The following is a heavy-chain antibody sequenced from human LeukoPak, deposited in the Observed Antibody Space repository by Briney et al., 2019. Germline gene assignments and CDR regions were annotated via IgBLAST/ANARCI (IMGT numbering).Heavy chain of an antibody. CDR1: GGSISSDSYY. V-gene: IGHV4-61*02. Sequence: SETLSLTCTVYGGSISSDSYYWTWIRQPAGKGLEWIGRIDTSGSTNYNPSLKSRLTISLDTSKNQFSLKLNSVTAADTAVYYCARSNGDYTILGYWGQGTLVTVSS. CDR3: ARSNGDYTILGY. D-gene: IGHD4-17*01. CDR2: IDTSGST. J-gene: IGHJ4*02.